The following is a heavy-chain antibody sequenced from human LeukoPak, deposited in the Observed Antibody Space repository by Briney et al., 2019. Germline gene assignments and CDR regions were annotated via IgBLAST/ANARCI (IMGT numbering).Heavy chain of an antibody. CDR2: ISAYNGNT. CDR1: GHTFTSYG. CDR3: ARANYDFWSGYPYYYYYYYMDV. V-gene: IGHV1-18*01. D-gene: IGHD3-3*01. J-gene: IGHJ6*03. Sequence: ASVKVSCKASGHTFTSYGISWVRQAPGQGLEWMGWISAYNGNTNYAQKLQGRVTMTTDTSTSTAYMELRSLRSDDTAVYYCARANYDFWSGYPYYYYYYYMDVWGKGTTVTVSS.